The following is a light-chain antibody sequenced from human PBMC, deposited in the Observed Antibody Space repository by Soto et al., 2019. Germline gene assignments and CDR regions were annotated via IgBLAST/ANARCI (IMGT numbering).Light chain of an antibody. CDR3: QSYDSTLSDRYV. V-gene: IGLV1-40*01. CDR2: GNN. Sequence: QSVLTQPPSVSGAPGQRVIISCTGSSSNIGAGYDVHWYQQRPGTAPKLLIFGNNNRPSGVPDRFSGSKSGTSASLAITGLQAEDEGDYYCQSYDSTLSDRYVFGPGTKVTVL. J-gene: IGLJ1*01. CDR1: SSNIGAGYD.